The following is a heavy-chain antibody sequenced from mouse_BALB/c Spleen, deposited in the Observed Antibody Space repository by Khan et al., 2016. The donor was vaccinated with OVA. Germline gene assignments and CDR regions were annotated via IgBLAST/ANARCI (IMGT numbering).Heavy chain of an antibody. CDR1: GFSLTSYG. Sequence: QVQLKESGPGLVAPSQSLSITCTVSGFSLTSYGVSWVRQPPGKGLEWLGVIWGDGNTNFHSALRSRLSISKYNSKSQVFLKLNRLQTDDTATYYGAKDRGYYDVDYWGQGTSVTVSS. V-gene: IGHV2-3*01. CDR3: AKDRGYYDVDY. J-gene: IGHJ4*01. CDR2: IWGDGNT.